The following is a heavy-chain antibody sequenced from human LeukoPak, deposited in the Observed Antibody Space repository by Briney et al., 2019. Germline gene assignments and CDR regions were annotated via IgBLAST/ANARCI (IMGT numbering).Heavy chain of an antibody. Sequence: GDSVKVSCKASGYTFTSYYMHWVRQAPGQGLEWMGIINPSGGSTSYALKFQGRVTMTRDMSTSTVYMELSSLRSEDTAVYYCARDRALRGYSGYDSDAFDIWGQGTMVTVSS. D-gene: IGHD5-12*01. CDR3: ARDRALRGYSGYDSDAFDI. CDR1: GYTFTSYY. J-gene: IGHJ3*02. V-gene: IGHV1-46*01. CDR2: INPSGGST.